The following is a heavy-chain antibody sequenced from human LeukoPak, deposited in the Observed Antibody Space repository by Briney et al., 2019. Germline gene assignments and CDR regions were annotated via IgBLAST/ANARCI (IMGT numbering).Heavy chain of an antibody. CDR2: IYHSGST. D-gene: IGHD6-13*01. J-gene: IGHJ6*03. Sequence: PSETLSLTCTVSGGSISSGGYYWSWIRQPPGKGLEWIGYIYHSGSTYYNPSLKSRVTISVDRSKNQFSLKLSSVTAADTAVYYCARERPYKNGYSSSWTGSPGYYYYMDVWGKGTTVTVSS. CDR3: ARERPYKNGYSSSWTGSPGYYYYMDV. V-gene: IGHV4-30-2*01. CDR1: GGSISSGGYY.